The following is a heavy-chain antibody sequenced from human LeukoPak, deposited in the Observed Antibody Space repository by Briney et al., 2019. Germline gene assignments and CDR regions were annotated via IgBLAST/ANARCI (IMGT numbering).Heavy chain of an antibody. V-gene: IGHV3-23*01. J-gene: IGHJ6*02. CDR3: AKSAYSSGWSDYYYYGMDV. D-gene: IGHD6-19*01. Sequence: ESGGSLRLSCAASGFTFSSYAMSWVRQAPGKGLEWVSAISGSGGSTYYADSVKGRFTISRDSSKNTLYLQMNSLRAEDTAVYYCAKSAYSSGWSDYYYYGMDVWGQGTTVTVSS. CDR1: GFTFSSYA. CDR2: ISGSGGST.